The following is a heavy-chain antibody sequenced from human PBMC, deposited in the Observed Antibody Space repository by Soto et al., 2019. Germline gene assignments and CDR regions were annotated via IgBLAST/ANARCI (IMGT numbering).Heavy chain of an antibody. V-gene: IGHV4-30-2*01. J-gene: IGHJ5*02. CDR1: GGSISSGGYS. Sequence: QLQLQESGSGLVKPSQTLSLTCAVSGGSISSGGYSWSWIRQPPGKGLEWIGYIYHSGSTYYNPSLMRRVTRSVDSSKNQFSLKLGSVTAADTAVYYCARSAKLPAAKPDWGWFDPWGQGTLVTVSS. D-gene: IGHD2-2*02. CDR2: IYHSGST. CDR3: ARSAKLPAAKPDWGWFDP.